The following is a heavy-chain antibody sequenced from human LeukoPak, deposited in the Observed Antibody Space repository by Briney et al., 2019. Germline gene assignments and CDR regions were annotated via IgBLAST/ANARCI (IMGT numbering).Heavy chain of an antibody. CDR3: ARGGWWDNWNRFDP. D-gene: IGHD1-1*01. V-gene: IGHV4-34*01. CDR2: INHSGSV. Sequence: NPSETLSLTCAVYGASFSNYYWSWIRQPPGRGLEWIGEINHSGSVNYNPPLKSRVAISVDTSKNQFSLKLDPVTAADTAVYFCARGGWWDNWNRFDPWGQGTLVTVSS. J-gene: IGHJ5*02. CDR1: GASFSNYY.